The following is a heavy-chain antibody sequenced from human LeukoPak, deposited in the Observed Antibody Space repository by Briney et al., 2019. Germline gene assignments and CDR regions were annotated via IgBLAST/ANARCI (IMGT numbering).Heavy chain of an antibody. D-gene: IGHD6-19*01. J-gene: IGHJ5*02. CDR1: GFTFSNYD. CDR3: AKDLSRAVAADWFDP. CDR2: ISDSGGST. Sequence: GGSLRLSCAASGFTFSNYDMSWVRQAPGKGLEWVSSISDSGGSTYYADSVKGRFTISRDNSKNTLYLQMTSLRAADTAVYYCAKDLSRAVAADWFDPWDQGSLVTVSS. V-gene: IGHV3-23*01.